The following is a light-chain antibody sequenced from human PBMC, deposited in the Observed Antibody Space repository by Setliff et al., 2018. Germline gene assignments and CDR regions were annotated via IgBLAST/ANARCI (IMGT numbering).Light chain of an antibody. V-gene: IGKV1-39*01. CDR1: QSISSY. J-gene: IGKJ5*01. CDR3: QQSFSTPFT. CDR2: AAS. Sequence: DTQMTQSPSSLSASVGDRVTITCRASQSISSYLSWYQQKPGKAPKLLISAASSLKSGVPSRFSGSGSGTDFTLTISSLQPEDFATYYCQQSFSTPFTFGQGTRLEIK.